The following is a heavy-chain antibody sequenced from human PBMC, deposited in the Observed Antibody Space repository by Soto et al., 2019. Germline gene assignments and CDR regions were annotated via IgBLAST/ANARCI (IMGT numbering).Heavy chain of an antibody. CDR1: GFTLSDYY. J-gene: IGHJ3*01. Sequence: QVQVVESGGGLVKPGGSLRLSCAASGFTLSDYYMSWIRQAPGKGLEWVSYIGSRNNYTNHADSVRGRFTASRDNAKNSLSLLMNSLRAEDTAVYYCAKGRDAFDFLGQGKMVTVSS. CDR2: IGSRNNYT. CDR3: AKGRDAFDF. V-gene: IGHV3-11*05.